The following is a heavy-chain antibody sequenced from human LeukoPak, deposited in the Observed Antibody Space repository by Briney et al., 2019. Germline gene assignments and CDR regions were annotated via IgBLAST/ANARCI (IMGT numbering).Heavy chain of an antibody. D-gene: IGHD2-2*01. CDR2: MNPNSGNT. Sequence: ASVKVSCKASGGTFSSYDINWVRQAAGQGLEWMGWMNPNSGNTGYAQKFQGRVTMTRNTSISTAYMELSSLRSEDTAVYYCATRGYCSSTSCYDYWGQGTLVTVSS. J-gene: IGHJ4*02. CDR1: GGTFSSYD. CDR3: ATRGYCSSTSCYDY. V-gene: IGHV1-8*01.